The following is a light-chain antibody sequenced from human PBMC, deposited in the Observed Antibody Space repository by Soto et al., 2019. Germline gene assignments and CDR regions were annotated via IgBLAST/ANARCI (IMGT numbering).Light chain of an antibody. J-gene: IGLJ7*01. CDR1: AGAVTSAYY. CDR2: STS. V-gene: IGLV7-43*01. Sequence: QAVVTQEPSLTVSPGGTVTLTCASSAGAVTSAYYTNWLQQKPGQAPRALIYSTSEKHSWTPARFSGSLLGGKAALTLSAAQPEDEAGYYCLLYYGGAQVLFGGGTQLTVL. CDR3: LLYYGGAQVL.